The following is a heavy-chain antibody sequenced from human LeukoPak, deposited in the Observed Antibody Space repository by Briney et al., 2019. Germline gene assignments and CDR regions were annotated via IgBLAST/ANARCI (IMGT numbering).Heavy chain of an antibody. Sequence: GGSLSLSCAASGSVFSRLTMKRFRQSPAKGLEWVSSISTRSNYIYYADSVNGRFNISRDNTQNSLFLDMTRLRDEDTAAYYCASTVHGSTTDSEGYYPKWFDPWGQGTLVTVSS. CDR1: GSVFSRLT. CDR3: ASTVHGSTTDSEGYYPKWFDP. CDR2: ISTRSNYI. J-gene: IGHJ5*01. V-gene: IGHV3-21*06. D-gene: IGHD3-3*01.